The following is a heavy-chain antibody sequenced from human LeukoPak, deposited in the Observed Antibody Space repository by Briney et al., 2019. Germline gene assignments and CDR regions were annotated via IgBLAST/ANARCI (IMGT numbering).Heavy chain of an antibody. CDR2: IKQDGSEQ. Sequence: GGSLRLSCAASGFTFSSYAMHWVRQAPGKGLEWVANIKQDGSEQYYVDSVKGRFTISRDNAKNSLSLQMNSLRAEDTAVYYCARPLMYYYGSETYFWFDPWGQGTLVTVSS. J-gene: IGHJ5*02. CDR3: ARPLMYYYGSETYFWFDP. V-gene: IGHV3-7*01. D-gene: IGHD3-10*01. CDR1: GFTFSSYA.